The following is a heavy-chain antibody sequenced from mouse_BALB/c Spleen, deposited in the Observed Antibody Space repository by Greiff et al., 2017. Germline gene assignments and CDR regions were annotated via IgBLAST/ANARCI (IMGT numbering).Heavy chain of an antibody. J-gene: IGHJ2*01. D-gene: IGHD1-1*01. CDR1: GYTFTSYW. V-gene: IGHV1-7*01. Sequence: QVHVKQSGAELAKPGASVKMSCKASGYTFTSYWMHWVKQRPGQGLEWIGYINPSTGYTEYNQKFKDKATLTADKSSSTAYMQLSSLTSEDSAVYYCARSPITTVVATDYFDYWGQGTTLTVSS. CDR2: INPSTGYT. CDR3: ARSPITTVVATDYFDY.